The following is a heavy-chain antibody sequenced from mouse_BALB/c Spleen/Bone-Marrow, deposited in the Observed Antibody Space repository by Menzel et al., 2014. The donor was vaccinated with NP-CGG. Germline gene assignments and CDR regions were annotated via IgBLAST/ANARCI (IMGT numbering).Heavy chain of an antibody. D-gene: IGHD2-14*01. CDR1: GYTFTSYV. V-gene: IGHV1-14*01. Sequence: VQLQQSGPELIKPGASVKMSCKASGYTFTSYVMHWVKQKPGQGLEWIGYINPYNDGTKYNEKFKGKATLTSDKSSSTAYMELSSLTSEDSAVYYCAKGGNYRFDFHSWAQRPPLTISS. CDR2: INPYNDGT. CDR3: AKGGNYRFDFHS. J-gene: IGHJ2*01.